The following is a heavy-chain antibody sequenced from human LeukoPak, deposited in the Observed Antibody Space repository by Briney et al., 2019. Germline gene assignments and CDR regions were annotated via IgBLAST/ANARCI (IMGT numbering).Heavy chain of an antibody. J-gene: IGHJ4*02. Sequence: PGGSLRLSCAASGFIFSSYSMNWVRQAPGKGLEWVSSISGSSSYIYYADSVKGRFTISRDNAKKSLYLQMNSLRAEDTAVYYCARDMSEYYNSSGYRGLWGQGTLVTVSS. CDR1: GFIFSSYS. D-gene: IGHD3-22*01. V-gene: IGHV3-21*01. CDR2: ISGSSSYI. CDR3: ARDMSEYYNSSGYRGL.